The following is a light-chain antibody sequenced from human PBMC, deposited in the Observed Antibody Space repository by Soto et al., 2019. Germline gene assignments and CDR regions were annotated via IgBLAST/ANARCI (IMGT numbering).Light chain of an antibody. Sequence: EIVLTHSPATLSLSPGERATLSCRASQSVSSYLAWYQQKPGQAPRLLIYDASNRATGIPARFSGSGSGTDFTLTIGSLEPEDFAVYYCQQRSNSWTFGQGTKVDIK. CDR2: DAS. CDR3: QQRSNSWT. CDR1: QSVSSY. J-gene: IGKJ1*01. V-gene: IGKV3-11*01.